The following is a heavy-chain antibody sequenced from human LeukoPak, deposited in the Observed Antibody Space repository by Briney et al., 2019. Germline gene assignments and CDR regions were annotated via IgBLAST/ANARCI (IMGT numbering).Heavy chain of an antibody. CDR1: GFTFSNYG. CDR3: APGGGSRTNSPLVY. CDR2: IQYDGGNN. V-gene: IGHV3-30*02. J-gene: IGHJ4*02. D-gene: IGHD1-26*01. Sequence: PGGSLRLSRAASGFTFSNYGMYWVRQAPGKGLEWVAFIQYDGGNNHYADSVKGRFSISRDNSKNTLYLQMNILIAEDTAVYYCAPGGGSRTNSPLVYWGQGTLVTVSS.